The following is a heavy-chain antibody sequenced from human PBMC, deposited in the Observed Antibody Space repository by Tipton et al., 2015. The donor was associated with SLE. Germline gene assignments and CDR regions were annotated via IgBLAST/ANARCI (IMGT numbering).Heavy chain of an antibody. CDR2: IYYNGNT. V-gene: IGHV4-59*04. Sequence: TLSLTCTVSGGSFSSHYWSWIRQPPGKGLEWIGSIYYNGNTYYNTSLKSRLTISIDTSKNRFALNLRSVTAADTAVYYCATQADNWFDPWGQGRLVTVSS. CDR3: ATQADNWFDP. J-gene: IGHJ5*02. CDR1: GGSFSSHY.